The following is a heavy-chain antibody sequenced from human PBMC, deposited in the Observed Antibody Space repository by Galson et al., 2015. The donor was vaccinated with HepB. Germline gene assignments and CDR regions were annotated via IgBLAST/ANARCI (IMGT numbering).Heavy chain of an antibody. V-gene: IGHV3-33*03. CDR1: GFTFSSYG. D-gene: IGHD6-13*01. CDR2: IWYDGSNK. CDR3: AKDQFAANRMWDAFDI. Sequence: SLRLSCAASGFTFSSYGMHWVRQAPGKGLEWVAVIWYDGSNKYYADSVKGRFTISRDENTLYLQMSNLRVEDTAVYYCAKDQFAANRMWDAFDIWGQGAMVTVSS. J-gene: IGHJ3*02.